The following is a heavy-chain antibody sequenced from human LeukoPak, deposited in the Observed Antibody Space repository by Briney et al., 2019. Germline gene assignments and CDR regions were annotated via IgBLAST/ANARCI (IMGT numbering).Heavy chain of an antibody. CDR2: INSDGSST. J-gene: IGHJ4*02. CDR3: ARVGVVVPAPPDY. CDR1: GFTFSSYW. V-gene: IGHV3-74*01. Sequence: GGSLRLSCAASGFTFSSYWMHWVRHAPGKGLVWVSRINSDGSSTSYADSVKGRFTISRDNAKNTLYLQMNSLRAEDTAVYYCARVGVVVPAPPDYWGQGTLVTVSS. D-gene: IGHD2-2*01.